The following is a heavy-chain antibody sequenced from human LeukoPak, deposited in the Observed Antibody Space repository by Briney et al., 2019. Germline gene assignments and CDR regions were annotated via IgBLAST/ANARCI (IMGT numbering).Heavy chain of an antibody. V-gene: IGHV4-34*01. CDR2: INHSGST. Sequence: SETLSLTCAVYGGSFSGYYWSWIRQPPGKGLEWIGEINHSGSTNYNPSLKSRVTISVDTSKNQFSLKLSSVTAADTAVYYCARKEGSGWSGGYWGQGTLVTVSS. CDR1: GGSFSGYY. J-gene: IGHJ4*02. CDR3: ARKEGSGWSGGY. D-gene: IGHD6-19*01.